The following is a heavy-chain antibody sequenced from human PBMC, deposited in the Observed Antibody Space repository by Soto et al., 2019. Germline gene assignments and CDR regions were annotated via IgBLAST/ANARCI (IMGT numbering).Heavy chain of an antibody. CDR2: LSYDGSNK. J-gene: IGHJ4*02. V-gene: IGHV3-30*04. CDR1: GFTFNTYS. D-gene: IGHD6-19*01. CDR3: TFQWLIRPVTYYFDY. Sequence: PGGSLRISCAASGFTFNTYSMHWVRQAPGKGLEWVAILSYDGSNKNYADSVKGRFTISRDNSKNTLYLQMSSLRAEDTAVYYCTFQWLIRPVTYYFDYWGQGTLVTVSS.